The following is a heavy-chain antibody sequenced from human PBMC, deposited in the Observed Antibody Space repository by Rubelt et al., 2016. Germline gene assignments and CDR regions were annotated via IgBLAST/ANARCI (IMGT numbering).Heavy chain of an antibody. Sequence: QLQLQESGPGLVKPSETLSLTCTVSGGSISSSSYHWGWIRQPPGKGLEWIGTIYYSGSTYYNPSLKSRASISVDTSKNQFSLKLTAGTAADTAGYYCARRIAVAGGWFDPWGQGTLVTVSS. D-gene: IGHD6-13*01. CDR2: IYYSGST. CDR1: GGSISSSSYH. V-gene: IGHV4-39*01. J-gene: IGHJ5*02. CDR3: ARRIAVAGGWFDP.